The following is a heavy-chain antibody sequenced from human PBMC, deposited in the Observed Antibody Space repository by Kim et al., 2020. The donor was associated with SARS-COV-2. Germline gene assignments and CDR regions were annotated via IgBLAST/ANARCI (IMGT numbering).Heavy chain of an antibody. CDR2: VRNRARGYAT. D-gene: IGHD3-22*01. CDR1: VFSFSDSD. CDR3: SDACKKMPDTTGGR. J-gene: IGHJ4*02. V-gene: IGHV3-73*01. Sequence: GGSLRLSCAASVFSFSDSDIHWVRQASGKGLEWVGQVRNRARGYATTYAASVQGRVTISRDDSKNTADLHMNSMKVEDTAFYYCSDACKKMPDTTGGRWGQGILVTVSS.